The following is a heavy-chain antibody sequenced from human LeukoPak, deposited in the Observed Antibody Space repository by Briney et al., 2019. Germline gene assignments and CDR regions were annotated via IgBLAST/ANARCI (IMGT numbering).Heavy chain of an antibody. J-gene: IGHJ5*02. D-gene: IGHD3-10*01. CDR1: GGSFTGYY. CDR3: AREGTAGTNWFDP. CDR2: INHSGST. V-gene: IGHV4-34*01. Sequence: SETLSLTCAVYGGSFTGYYWSWIRQSPGKGVEWIGEINHSGSTNYKSSLKSRVTISVDTSKNQFSLRVSSVTAADMGLYYCAREGTAGTNWFDPWGEGTLVTVSS.